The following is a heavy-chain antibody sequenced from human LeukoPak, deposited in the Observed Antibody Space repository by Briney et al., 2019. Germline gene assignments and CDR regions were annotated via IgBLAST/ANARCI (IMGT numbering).Heavy chain of an antibody. V-gene: IGHV3-23*01. J-gene: IGHJ4*02. CDR3: AKGSNWESSYHFDY. CDR1: GFTFSSYV. Sequence: GGSLRLSCAASGFTFSSYVMSWVRQAPGRGLEWVSSFTGGGGNTYYADSVKGRFTISRDNSENTLYLQMNSLRADDTALYYCAKGSNWESSYHFDYWGQGTLVTVSS. CDR2: FTGGGGNT. D-gene: IGHD7-27*01.